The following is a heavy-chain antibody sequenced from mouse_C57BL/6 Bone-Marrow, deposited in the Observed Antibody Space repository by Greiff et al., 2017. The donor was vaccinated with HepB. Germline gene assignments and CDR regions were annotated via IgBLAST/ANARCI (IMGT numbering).Heavy chain of an antibody. CDR3: VRHYYGSSYEDYAMDY. CDR2: IRSKSNNYAT. V-gene: IGHV10-1*01. CDR1: GFSFNTYA. Sequence: EVQVVESGGGLVQPKGSLKLSCAASGFSFNTYAMNWVRQAPGKGLEWVARIRSKSNNYATYYADSVKDRFTISRDDSESMLYLQMNNLKTEDTAMYYCVRHYYGSSYEDYAMDYWGQGTSVTVSS. J-gene: IGHJ4*01. D-gene: IGHD1-1*01.